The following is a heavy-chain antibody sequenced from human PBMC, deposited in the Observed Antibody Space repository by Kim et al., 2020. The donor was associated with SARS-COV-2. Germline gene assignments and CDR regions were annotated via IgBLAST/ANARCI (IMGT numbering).Heavy chain of an antibody. Sequence: SETLSLTCAVYGGSFSGYYWSWIRQPPGKGLEWIGEINHSESTNYNPSLKSRVTISVDTSKNQFSLRLTSLSAADTAVYYCARQAKVRGLLEAHRYFDYWGQGILVTVST. CDR2: INHSEST. CDR3: ARQAKVRGLLEAHRYFDY. J-gene: IGHJ4*02. D-gene: IGHD3-10*01. CDR1: GGSFSGYY. V-gene: IGHV4-34*01.